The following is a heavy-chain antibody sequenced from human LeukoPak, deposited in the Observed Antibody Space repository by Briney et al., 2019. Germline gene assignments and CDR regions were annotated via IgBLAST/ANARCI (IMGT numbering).Heavy chain of an antibody. Sequence: GESLKISCKGSGYNFTTHWIGWVRQMPGKGLEWMGIIYPGDSDTTYGPSFQGQVTMSAGKSISPDYLHWTSLKASDTAMYYCARRGAFCDSCGISGTFDIWGQGTRVTVSS. D-gene: IGHD3-22*01. V-gene: IGHV5-51*01. CDR1: GYNFTTHW. CDR3: ARRGAFCDSCGISGTFDI. J-gene: IGHJ3*02. CDR2: IYPGDSDT.